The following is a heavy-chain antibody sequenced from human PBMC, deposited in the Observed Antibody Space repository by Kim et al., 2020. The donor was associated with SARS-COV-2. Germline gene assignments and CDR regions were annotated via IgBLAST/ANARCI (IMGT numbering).Heavy chain of an antibody. CDR1: GFTFRNAW. Sequence: GGSLRLSCAASGFTFRNAWMNWVRQAPGKGLEWVGRIKSKTNGGTTGYAAPVKVRFTISRDDSKNTLYLQMNSLKTEDTAVYYCTSHLGDCCGGDCYSRVLGQGTTVTVSS. J-gene: IGHJ6*02. CDR3: TSHLGDCCGGDCYSRV. CDR2: IKSKTNGGTT. V-gene: IGHV3-15*01. D-gene: IGHD2-21*02.